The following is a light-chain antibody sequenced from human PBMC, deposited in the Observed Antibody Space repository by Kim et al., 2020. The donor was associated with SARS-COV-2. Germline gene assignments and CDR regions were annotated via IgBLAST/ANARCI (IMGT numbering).Light chain of an antibody. CDR1: QSVDTY. CDR3: QQRSSWPLT. V-gene: IGKV3-11*01. Sequence: EIVLTQSPATLSLSPGERATLSCRASQSVDTYLAWYQQRPGQPPRVLIYDASNRATGIPVRFSGSGSGTDFTLTISRLESEDSAVYYCQQRSSWPLTFGGGTKVDIK. CDR2: DAS. J-gene: IGKJ4*01.